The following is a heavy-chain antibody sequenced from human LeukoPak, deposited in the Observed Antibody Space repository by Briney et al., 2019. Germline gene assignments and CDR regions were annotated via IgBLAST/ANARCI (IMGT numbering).Heavy chain of an antibody. J-gene: IGHJ5*02. Sequence: SETLSLTCTVSGGSISSYYWSWIRQPPGEGLEWIGYVYNSGSTDYNPSLKSRVTTSVDTSKNQFSLKLSSVTAADTAVYYCARQYLGEFDLWGQGTLVTVSS. D-gene: IGHD3-16*01. CDR1: GGSISSYY. V-gene: IGHV4-59*08. CDR2: VYNSGST. CDR3: ARQYLGEFDL.